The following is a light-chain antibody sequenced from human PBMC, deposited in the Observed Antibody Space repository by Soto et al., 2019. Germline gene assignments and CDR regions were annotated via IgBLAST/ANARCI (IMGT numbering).Light chain of an antibody. CDR2: GNS. CDR1: SSNIGAGYD. V-gene: IGLV1-40*01. J-gene: IGLJ1*01. Sequence: QSVLTQPPSVSGAPGQRVTISCTGSSSNIGAGYDVHWYQQLPGTAPKLLIYGNSNRPSGVPDRFSGSKSGTSASLAITGLQAEDEADYYYQSYDSSLSNYVFGTGTKVTVL. CDR3: QSYDSSLSNYV.